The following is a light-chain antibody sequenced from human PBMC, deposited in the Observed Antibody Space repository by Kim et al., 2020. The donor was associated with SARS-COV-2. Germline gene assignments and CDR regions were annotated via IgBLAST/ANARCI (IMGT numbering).Light chain of an antibody. CDR1: ESVNKW. CDR2: DAS. Sequence: DIQMTQSPSTLSASVGDRVTITCRASESVNKWLAWYQHKPGQASKLLIYDASRLDSGVPSRFSGSGSGTEFTLTLSSLQPEDFATYFCQQYNVDWSFGQGTKVDIK. J-gene: IGKJ1*01. V-gene: IGKV1-5*01. CDR3: QQYNVDWS.